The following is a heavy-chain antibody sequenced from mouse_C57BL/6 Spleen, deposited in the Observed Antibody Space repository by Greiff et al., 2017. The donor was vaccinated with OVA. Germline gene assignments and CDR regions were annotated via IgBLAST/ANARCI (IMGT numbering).Heavy chain of an antibody. CDR2: IYPGDGDT. CDR1: GYAFSSSW. V-gene: IGHV1-82*01. J-gene: IGHJ3*01. Sequence: QVQLQQSGPELVKPGASVKISCKASGYAFSSSWMNWVKQRPGKGLEWIGRIYPGDGDTNYNGKFKGKATLTADKSSSTAYMQLSSLASEDSAVYFCARAGDDYWGQGTLVTVSA. CDR3: ARAGDDY.